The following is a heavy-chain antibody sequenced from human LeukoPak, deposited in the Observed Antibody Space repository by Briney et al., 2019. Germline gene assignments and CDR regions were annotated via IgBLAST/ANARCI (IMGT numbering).Heavy chain of an antibody. V-gene: IGHV3-23*01. Sequence: PGGSLRLSCAASGFTFSSYAMSWVRQAPGKGLEWVSAISGSGGSTYYADSVRGRFTISRDNSKNTLYLQMNSLRAEDTAVYYCAKGTEEWELSSFDYWGQGTLVTVSS. D-gene: IGHD1-26*01. CDR1: GFTFSSYA. CDR2: ISGSGGST. CDR3: AKGTEEWELSSFDY. J-gene: IGHJ4*02.